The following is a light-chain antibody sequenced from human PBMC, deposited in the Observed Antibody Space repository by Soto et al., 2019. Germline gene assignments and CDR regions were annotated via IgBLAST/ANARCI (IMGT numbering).Light chain of an antibody. J-gene: IGKJ2*01. V-gene: IGKV1-5*01. CDR2: DAS. Sequence: DIQMTQSPSTLSASVGDRVTITCRASQSINIWLAWYQQKAGKAHKLLIYDASTLENRVPLRFRGSGSGKEFTLTISGLQPDEFANYYGQQYNTYSYTFGQGTKLEIK. CDR1: QSINIW. CDR3: QQYNTYSYT.